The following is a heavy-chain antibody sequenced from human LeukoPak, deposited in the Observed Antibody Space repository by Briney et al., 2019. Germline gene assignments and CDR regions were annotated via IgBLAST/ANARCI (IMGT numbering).Heavy chain of an antibody. V-gene: IGHV3-30*02. Sequence: GGSLRLSCAASGFTFSSYGMHWVRQAPGKGLEWVAFIRYDGSNKYYADSVKGRFTISRDNSKNTLYLQMNSLRAEDTAVYYCAKDQGRGGQDRHCSSTSCLPGGYWGQGTLVTVSS. D-gene: IGHD2-2*01. J-gene: IGHJ4*02. CDR3: AKDQGRGGQDRHCSSTSCLPGGY. CDR2: IRYDGSNK. CDR1: GFTFSSYG.